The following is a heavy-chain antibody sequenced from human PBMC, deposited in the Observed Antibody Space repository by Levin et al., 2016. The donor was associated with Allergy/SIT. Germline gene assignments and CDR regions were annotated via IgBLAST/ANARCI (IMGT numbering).Heavy chain of an antibody. V-gene: IGHV3-23*01. D-gene: IGHD2-2*01. CDR2: ISGSGDST. Sequence: GESLKISCAASGFTFSSYAMSWVRQAPEKGLEWVSGISGSGDSTYYADSVKGRLTISRDNSKNTLYLQMNSLRDEDTAVYYCARSRGCSSTSCYADYWGQGTLVTVSS. CDR1: GFTFSSYA. J-gene: IGHJ4*02. CDR3: ARSRGCSSTSCYADY.